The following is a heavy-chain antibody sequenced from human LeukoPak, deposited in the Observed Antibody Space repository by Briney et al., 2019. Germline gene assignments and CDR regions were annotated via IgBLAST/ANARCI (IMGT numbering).Heavy chain of an antibody. CDR3: ARHPGLRSPFDP. D-gene: IGHD3-3*01. CDR1: GFTFSSYA. CDR2: ISYDGSNK. V-gene: IGHV3-30-3*01. J-gene: IGHJ5*02. Sequence: GGSRRLSCAASGFTFSSYAMHWVRQAPGKGLEWVAVISYDGSNKYYADSVKGRFTISRDNSKNTLYLQMNSLRAEDTAVYYCARHPGLRSPFDPWGQGTLVTVSS.